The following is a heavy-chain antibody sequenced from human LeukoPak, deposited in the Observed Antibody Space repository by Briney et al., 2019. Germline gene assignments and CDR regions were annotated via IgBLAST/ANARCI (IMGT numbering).Heavy chain of an antibody. CDR1: EFTFSHHG. J-gene: IGHJ4*02. D-gene: IGHD3-22*01. V-gene: IGHV3-30*02. Sequence: GSLRLSCAASEFTFSHHGVHWVRQAPGKGLEWVAFILYDGSKKYYVDSVKGRFTISRDNSKNALSLQMNSLRPEDTAIYYCARAVDKGTGYYMDFWGQGTLVTVSS. CDR2: ILYDGSKK. CDR3: ARAVDKGTGYYMDF.